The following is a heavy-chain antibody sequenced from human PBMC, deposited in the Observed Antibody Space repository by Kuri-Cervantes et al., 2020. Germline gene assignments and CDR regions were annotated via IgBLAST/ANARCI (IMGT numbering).Heavy chain of an antibody. CDR3: ARSAPQYCSSTSCYFWFDP. Sequence: SVKVSCKASGGTFSSYAISWVRQAPGQGLEWMGRIIPILGIANYAQKFQGSVTITADKSTSTAYMELSSLRSEDTAVYYCARSAPQYCSSTSCYFWFDPWGQGTLVTVSS. CDR1: GGTFSSYA. D-gene: IGHD2-2*01. CDR2: IIPILGIA. J-gene: IGHJ5*02. V-gene: IGHV1-69*04.